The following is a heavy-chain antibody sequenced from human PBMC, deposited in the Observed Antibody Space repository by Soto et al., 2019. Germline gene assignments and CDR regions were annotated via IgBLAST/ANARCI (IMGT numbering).Heavy chain of an antibody. CDR2: IYPGDSDT. CDR1: GYSFTSYW. Sequence: GDSLKISCKGSGYSFTSYWIGWVRQMPGKGLEWMGIIYPGDSDTRYSPSFQGQVTISADKSISTAYLQRSSLKASDTAMYYCARLLQMNELYGSSSRYCGMDVWGKGTRVIFSS. V-gene: IGHV5-51*01. D-gene: IGHD6-6*01. CDR3: ARLLQMNELYGSSSRYCGMDV. J-gene: IGHJ6*01.